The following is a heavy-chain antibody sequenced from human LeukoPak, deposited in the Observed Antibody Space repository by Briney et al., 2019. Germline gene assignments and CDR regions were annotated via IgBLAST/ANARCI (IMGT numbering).Heavy chain of an antibody. CDR2: IYTSGIT. D-gene: IGHD3-22*01. V-gene: IGHV4-4*07. Sequence: SQTLSLTCTVSGDSISSYYWSWIWQPAGKGLEWIGRIYTSGITNYNPSLKSRVTMSLDTSKNQFSLKLSSVTAADTAVYYCASTTYHYDTSGYYFLDYWGQGTLVTVSS. CDR3: ASTTYHYDTSGYYFLDY. J-gene: IGHJ4*02. CDR1: GDSISSYY.